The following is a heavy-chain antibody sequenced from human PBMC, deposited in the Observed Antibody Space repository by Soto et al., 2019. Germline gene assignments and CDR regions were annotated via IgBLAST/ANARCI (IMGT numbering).Heavy chain of an antibody. J-gene: IGHJ4*02. V-gene: IGHV5-51*01. CDR1: GYSFTIYW. CDR2: IYPGDSDT. Sequence: GESLKISCKGSGYSFTIYWIGWVRQRPGKGLEWMGIIYPGDSDTRYSPSFQGQVTISADKSISTAYLQWSSLKASDTAMYYCARGGRCSSTSCFTGYFDYWGQGTLVTVSS. D-gene: IGHD2-2*01. CDR3: ARGGRCSSTSCFTGYFDY.